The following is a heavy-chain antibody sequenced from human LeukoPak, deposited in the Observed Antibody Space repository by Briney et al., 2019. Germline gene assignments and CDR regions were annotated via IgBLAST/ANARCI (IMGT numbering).Heavy chain of an antibody. V-gene: IGHV1-3*01. CDR3: ARDSGTQGYYYYYYGMDV. J-gene: IGHJ6*04. Sequence: GASVKVSCKASGYTFPSYAMHWVRQAPGQRLEWMGWINAGNGNPKYSHKFQGRVTITRDTSASTAYMELSSLRSEDTAVYYCARDSGTQGYYYYYYGMDVWGKGTTVTVSS. CDR2: INAGNGNP. CDR1: GYTFPSYA.